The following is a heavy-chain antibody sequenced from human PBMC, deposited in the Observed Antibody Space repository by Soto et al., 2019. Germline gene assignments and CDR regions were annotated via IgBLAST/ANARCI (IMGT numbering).Heavy chain of an antibody. Sequence: QITLKESGPTLVKPTQTLPLTCTFSGFSLSTTSVGVGWIRQPPGKALEWLALIYWDDEKRYNPSLKSRLTITKATSKDQVILTMTNMDPVDTATDYCTHNTAVEAFDIWGQGTMVTVSS. V-gene: IGHV2-5*02. CDR3: THNTAVEAFDI. CDR1: GFSLSTTSVG. J-gene: IGHJ3*02. CDR2: IYWDDEK.